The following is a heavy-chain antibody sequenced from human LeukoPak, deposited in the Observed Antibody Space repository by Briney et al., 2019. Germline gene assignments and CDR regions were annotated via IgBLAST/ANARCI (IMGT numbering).Heavy chain of an antibody. J-gene: IGHJ4*02. CDR3: ARDGPHSSSYDN. D-gene: IGHD6-6*01. Sequence: GGSLRLSCAASGFTFSSYSMNWVRQAPGKGLEWVSSISSSSSYIYYADSVKGRFTISRDNAKNSLYLQMNSLRAEDTAVYYCARDGPHSSSYDNWGQGTLVTVSS. CDR2: ISSSSSYI. V-gene: IGHV3-21*01. CDR1: GFTFSSYS.